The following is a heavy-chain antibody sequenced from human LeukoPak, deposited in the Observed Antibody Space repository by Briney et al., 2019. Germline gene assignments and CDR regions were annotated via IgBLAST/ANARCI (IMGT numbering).Heavy chain of an antibody. CDR3: VRDMTTTTTCYLQH. D-gene: IGHD4-17*01. Sequence: GGSLRLSCAASGFIFRTYSMNWVRQAPGKGLEWVSSISSSSKHMYYADSVKGRFSISRDDAKNSLFLQMNGLRAEDMAVYYCVRDMTTTTTCYLQHWGQGTLVTVSS. V-gene: IGHV3-21*01. J-gene: IGHJ1*01. CDR1: GFIFRTYS. CDR2: ISSSSKHM.